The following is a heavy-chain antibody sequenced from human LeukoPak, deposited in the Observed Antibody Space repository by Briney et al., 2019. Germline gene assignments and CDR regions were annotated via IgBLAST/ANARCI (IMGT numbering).Heavy chain of an antibody. CDR3: ARDAEFSTITFGDY. Sequence: GESLRLSCAASGFTFSNYWMSWVRQVPGKGLEWVANIKQDGSDKYYVDSVKGRFTISRDNAKNSLYLQMDSLRAEDTAVYYCARDAEFSTITFGDYWGQGTLVTVSS. CDR1: GFTFSNYW. CDR2: IKQDGSDK. V-gene: IGHV3-7*01. D-gene: IGHD3-16*01. J-gene: IGHJ4*02.